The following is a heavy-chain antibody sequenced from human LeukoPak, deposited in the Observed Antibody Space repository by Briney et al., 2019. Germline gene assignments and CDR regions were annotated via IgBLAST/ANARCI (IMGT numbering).Heavy chain of an antibody. CDR2: ISAYNGNT. J-gene: IGHJ4*02. CDR1: GYTFTSYG. V-gene: IGHV1-18*01. D-gene: IGHD3-3*01. Sequence: AGPVKVSCKASGYTFTSYGISWVRQAPGQGLEWMGWISAYNGNTNYAQKLQGRVTMTTDTSMSTAYMELRSLRSDDTAVYYCARHHYDFWSGYPYYFDYWGQGTLVTISS. CDR3: ARHHYDFWSGYPYYFDY.